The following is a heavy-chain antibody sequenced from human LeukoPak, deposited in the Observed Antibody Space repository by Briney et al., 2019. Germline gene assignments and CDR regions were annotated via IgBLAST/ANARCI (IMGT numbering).Heavy chain of an antibody. Sequence: GGSLRLSCAASGFTFSSYGMNWVRQAPGKGLEWVSYISSSSSTIYYADSVKGRLTISRDNAKDSLFLQMNSLRAEDTAVYYCARDWNYYAPFDIWGRGTMVTVSS. CDR2: ISSSSSTI. V-gene: IGHV3-48*01. CDR1: GFTFSSYG. J-gene: IGHJ3*02. D-gene: IGHD3-10*01. CDR3: ARDWNYYAPFDI.